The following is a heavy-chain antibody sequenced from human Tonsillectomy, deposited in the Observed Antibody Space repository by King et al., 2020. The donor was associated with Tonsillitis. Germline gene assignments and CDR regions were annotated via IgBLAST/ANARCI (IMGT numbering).Heavy chain of an antibody. CDR3: AKWIILLTGTGPENWFDP. CDR1: GGSISSDY. V-gene: IGHV4-59*01. Sequence: QLQESGPGLVKPSETLSLTCTVSGGSISSDYWIWIRQPPGKGLEWIGYIYYSGSTNYTPSLKSRVTISLDTSKNQFSLKLSSVTAADTAVYYCAKWIILLTGTGPENWFDPWGQGTLVTVSS. J-gene: IGHJ5*02. CDR2: IYYSGST. D-gene: IGHD3-9*01.